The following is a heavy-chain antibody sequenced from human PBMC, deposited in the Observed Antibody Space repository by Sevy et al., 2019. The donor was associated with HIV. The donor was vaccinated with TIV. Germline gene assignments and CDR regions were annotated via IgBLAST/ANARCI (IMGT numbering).Heavy chain of an antibody. CDR1: RFTFTYAW. D-gene: IGHD2-8*01. J-gene: IGHJ6*02. V-gene: IGHV3-15*01. CDR3: ATDPIIVLLVTDGMDV. CDR2: IKSRPDGGTT. Sequence: GGSLRLSCAASRFTFTYAWMSWVRQAPGKGLEWVGRIKSRPDGGTTDYAVSVKGRFTISRDDSKNTLYLQMNSLKAEDSAVYYCATDPIIVLLVTDGMDVWGQGTTVTVSS.